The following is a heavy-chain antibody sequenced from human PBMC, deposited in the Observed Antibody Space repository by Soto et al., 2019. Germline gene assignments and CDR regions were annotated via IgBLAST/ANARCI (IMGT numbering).Heavy chain of an antibody. V-gene: IGHV6-1*01. J-gene: IGHJ4*02. CDR1: GDSVSSTSAA. CDR2: TYYRSKWYS. CDR3: ARGSYYSGWV. Sequence: SQTLSLTCAISGDSVSSTSAAWSWIRQSPSRGLEWLGRTYYRSKWYSDYAVSVKSRITINTDTSKNQFSLQLNSVTPEDTAVYYCARGSYYSGWVWGQGTVVTVSS. D-gene: IGHD6-19*01.